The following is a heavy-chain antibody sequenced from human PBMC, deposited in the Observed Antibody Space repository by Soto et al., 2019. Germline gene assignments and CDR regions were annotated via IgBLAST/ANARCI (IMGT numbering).Heavy chain of an antibody. V-gene: IGHV3-74*01. CDR1: GFTFSSYW. J-gene: IGHJ4*02. D-gene: IGHD6-25*01. CDR3: AKGSGAQSGLLDY. Sequence: EVQLVESGGGLVQTGGSLRLSCAASGFTFSSYWMHWVRQAPGKGLVWVSRINNDGSSTTYADSVKGRFTISRDNAKNTLYLQMNSLRDEDRAVYYCAKGSGAQSGLLDYWGQGTLVNVSS. CDR2: INNDGSST.